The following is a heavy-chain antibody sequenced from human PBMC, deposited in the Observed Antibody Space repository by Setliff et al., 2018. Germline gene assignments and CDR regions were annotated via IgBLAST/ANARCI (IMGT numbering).Heavy chain of an antibody. CDR3: ARGPSPTVTPSRLIYFYHMDV. CDR2: IIPVLGMT. J-gene: IGHJ6*03. D-gene: IGHD4-17*01. Sequence: EASVKVSCKASGDPFNAYGVSWVRQAPGQGLEWMGAIIPVLGMTDYAQKFQGRLTITADQSTTTVYMELSSLRFDDTALYYCARGPSPTVTPSRLIYFYHMDVRGTGTTVTVSS. CDR1: GDPFNAYG. V-gene: IGHV1-69*10.